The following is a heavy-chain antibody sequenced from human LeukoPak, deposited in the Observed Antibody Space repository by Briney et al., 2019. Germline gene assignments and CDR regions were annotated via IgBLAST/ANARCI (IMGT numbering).Heavy chain of an antibody. CDR1: GFTFSSYW. D-gene: IGHD1-26*01. CDR2: IKKDGSEK. CDR3: ARETGPYGSKDFQH. J-gene: IGHJ1*01. Sequence: GGSLRLSCAASGFTFSSYWMSWVRQAPGKGLEWVANIKKDGSEKYYVDSVKGRFTISRDNAKTSLYLQMNSLRAEDTAVYYCARETGPYGSKDFQHWGQGTLVTVSS. V-gene: IGHV3-7*01.